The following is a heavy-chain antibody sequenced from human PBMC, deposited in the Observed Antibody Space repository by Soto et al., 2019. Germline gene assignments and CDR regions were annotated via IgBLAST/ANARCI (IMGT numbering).Heavy chain of an antibody. CDR3: ATYSSRGRQSEY. V-gene: IGHV4-61*01. J-gene: IGHJ4*02. Sequence: SETLSLTCTVSGGSVSSGSYYWSWIRQPPGKGLEWIGYIYYSGSTNYNPSLKSRVTISVDTSKNQFSLKLISVTAADTAVYYCATYSSRGRQSEYWGQGTLVTVSS. CDR1: GGSVSSGSYY. CDR2: IYYSGST. D-gene: IGHD6-13*01.